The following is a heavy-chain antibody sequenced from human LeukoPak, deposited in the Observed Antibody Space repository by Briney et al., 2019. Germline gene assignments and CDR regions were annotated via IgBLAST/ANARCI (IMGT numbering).Heavy chain of an antibody. CDR2: IIPISGTA. J-gene: IGHJ4*02. D-gene: IGHD4/OR15-4a*01. CDR3: ARDLSDYGMYYFDY. V-gene: IGHV1-69*13. CDR1: GGSFTSYA. Sequence: SVKVSCKASGGSFTSYAISWVRLAPGQGLEWMGGIIPISGTANYAQKFQGRVTITADESTSTAYMDLNSMRSEDTAVYYCARDLSDYGMYYFDYWGQGTLVTVSS.